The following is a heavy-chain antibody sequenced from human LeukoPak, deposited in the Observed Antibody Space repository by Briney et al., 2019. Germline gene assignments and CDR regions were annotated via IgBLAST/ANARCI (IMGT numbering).Heavy chain of an antibody. CDR2: ISAYNGNT. D-gene: IGHD3-3*01. CDR1: GYTFISYG. J-gene: IGHJ2*01. CDR3: ARVTIFGVVYWYFDL. V-gene: IGHV1-18*01. Sequence: GASVKVSCKASGYTFISYGISWVRQAPGQGLEWMGWISAYNGNTNYAQKLQGRVTMTTDTSTSTAYMELRSLRSDDTAVYYCARVTIFGVVYWYFDLWGRGTLVTVSS.